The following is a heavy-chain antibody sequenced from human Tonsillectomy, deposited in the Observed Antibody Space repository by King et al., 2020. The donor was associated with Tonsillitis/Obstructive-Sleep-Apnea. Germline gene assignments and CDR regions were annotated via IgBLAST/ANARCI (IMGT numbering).Heavy chain of an antibody. V-gene: IGHV5-51*01. J-gene: IGHJ4*02. CDR1: GYRFTSYW. CDR2: IYPGDSDT. D-gene: IGHD6-19*01. CDR3: ARLGMAVAATFPSPDY. Sequence: QLVQSGAEVKKPGESVKISCKGSGYRFTSYWIAWVRQMPGKGLEWMGIIYPGDSDTKYSPSFQGKVTIAADKSITAANRQWSSLKASDTAIYYCARLGMAVAATFPSPDYWGQGTLVTVSS.